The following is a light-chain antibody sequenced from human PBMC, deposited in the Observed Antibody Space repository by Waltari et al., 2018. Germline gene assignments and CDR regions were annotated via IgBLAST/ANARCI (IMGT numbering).Light chain of an antibody. J-gene: IGKJ1*01. CDR3: HQHYTTPWT. CDR1: QTVLYRDNNKNY. CDR2: WAS. Sequence: DIVMTQSPDSLAVSLVERATINCKSSQTVLYRDNNKNYLTWYQQKPGQPPKLLFSWASIRESGVPDRLSASGSGTDFTLTISSLQAEDVAVYYCHQHYTTPWTFGQGTKVEIK. V-gene: IGKV4-1*01.